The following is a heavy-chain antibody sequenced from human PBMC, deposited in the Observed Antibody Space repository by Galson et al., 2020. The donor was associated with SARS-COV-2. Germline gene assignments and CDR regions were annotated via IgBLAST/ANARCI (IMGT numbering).Heavy chain of an antibody. J-gene: IGHJ6*03. CDR1: GFTFSSYS. V-gene: IGHV3-74*03. CDR3: VRRSYMDV. CDR2: IKSDGTTS. Sequence: GESLKISCAASGFTFSSYSMHWVRQAPGKGLVWVSRIKSDGTTSTYADSVKGRFTISRDNAKNTLYLQMNSLRAEDTAVYYCVRRSYMDVWGKGTTVTVSS.